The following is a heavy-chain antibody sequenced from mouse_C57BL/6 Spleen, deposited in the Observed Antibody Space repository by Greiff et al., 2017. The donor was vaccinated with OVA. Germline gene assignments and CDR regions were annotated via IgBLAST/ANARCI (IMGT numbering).Heavy chain of an antibody. J-gene: IGHJ2*01. V-gene: IGHV5-17*01. CDR2: ISSGSSTI. CDR1: GFTFSDYG. D-gene: IGHD2-5*01. CDR3: ARPPAYSNYVGYYFDY. Sequence: EVKVVESGGGLVKPGGSLKLSCAASGFTFSDYGMHWVRQAPEKGLEWVAYISSGSSTIYYADTVKGRFTISRDNAKNTLFLQMTSLRSEDTAMYYCARPPAYSNYVGYYFDYWGQGTTLTVSS.